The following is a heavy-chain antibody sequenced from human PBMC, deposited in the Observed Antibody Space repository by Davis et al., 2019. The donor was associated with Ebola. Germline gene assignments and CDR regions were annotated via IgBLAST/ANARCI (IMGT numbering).Heavy chain of an antibody. D-gene: IGHD3-9*01. V-gene: IGHV1-2*04. CDR1: GYTFTGYY. J-gene: IGHJ4*02. Sequence: AASVKVSCKASGYTFTGYYMHWVRQAPGQGLEWMGWINPNSGGTNYAQKFQGWVTMTRDTSISTAYMELSRLRSDDTAVYYCAKVSRDILTGYYKRNDLYFDYWGQGTLVTVSS. CDR3: AKVSRDILTGYYKRNDLYFDY. CDR2: INPNSGGT.